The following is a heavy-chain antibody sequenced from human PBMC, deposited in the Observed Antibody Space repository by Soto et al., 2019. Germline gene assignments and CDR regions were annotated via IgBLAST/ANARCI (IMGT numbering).Heavy chain of an antibody. CDR2: INLSGGST. CDR3: ARGTTQWRASGLDY. J-gene: IGHJ4*02. D-gene: IGHD2-15*01. V-gene: IGHV1-46*01. Sequence: QVQLVQSGAEVKKPGASVKISCAASGYTLATYYMHWVRQAPGQGLEWMGVINLSGGSTTYAQKLQGRVTLTGDTSTTTVYMELSSLTSDDTAVYYCARGTTQWRASGLDYWVQGAPVTVSS. CDR1: GYTLATYY.